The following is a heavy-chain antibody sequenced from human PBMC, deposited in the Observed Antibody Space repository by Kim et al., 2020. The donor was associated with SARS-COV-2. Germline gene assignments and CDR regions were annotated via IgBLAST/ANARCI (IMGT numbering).Heavy chain of an antibody. J-gene: IGHJ6*02. CDR3: AKVEYVVATYYYYGMDV. Sequence: VKGRFTISRDSRKNTLYLQRNSLRAEDTALYYCAKVEYVVATYYYYGMDVWGQGTTVTVSS. V-gene: IGHV3-23*01. D-gene: IGHD5-12*01.